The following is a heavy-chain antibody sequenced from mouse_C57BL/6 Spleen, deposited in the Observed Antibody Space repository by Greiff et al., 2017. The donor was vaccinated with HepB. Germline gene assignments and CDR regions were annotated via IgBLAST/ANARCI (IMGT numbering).Heavy chain of an antibody. V-gene: IGHV5-9-1*02. CDR2: ISSGGDYI. Sequence: EVKLVESGEGLVKPGGSLKLSCAASGFTFSSYAMSWVRQTPEQRLEWVAYISSGGDYIYYADTVKGRFTISRDNARNTLYLQMSSLKSEDTAMYYWTREGGKKSYFDYWGQGTTLTVSS. CDR3: TREGGKKSYFDY. J-gene: IGHJ2*01. CDR1: GFTFSSYA.